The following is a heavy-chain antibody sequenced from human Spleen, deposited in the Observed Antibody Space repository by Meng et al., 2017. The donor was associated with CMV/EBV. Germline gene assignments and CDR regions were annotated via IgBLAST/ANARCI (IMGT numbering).Heavy chain of an antibody. J-gene: IGHJ4*02. CDR2: MHYSGTT. CDR1: GGSIISSSSY. CDR3: ARRGSRWYFDS. V-gene: IGHV4-39*01. Sequence: QLPPQESGSGLVKPSQTLSLPCTVSGGSIISSSSYWGWIRQPPGKGLEWIGNMHYSGTTYYNPSLKSRITISVDTSKNQFSLKLSSVTAADTAVYYCARRGSRWYFDSWGQGALVTVSS. D-gene: IGHD6-13*01.